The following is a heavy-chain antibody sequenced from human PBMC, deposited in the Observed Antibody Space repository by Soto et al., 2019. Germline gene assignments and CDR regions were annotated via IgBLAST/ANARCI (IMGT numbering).Heavy chain of an antibody. D-gene: IGHD2-21*02. V-gene: IGHV3-23*01. CDR1: GFTFSSYA. CDR3: AKFTVVTRWSDP. CDR2: ISGSGGST. J-gene: IGHJ5*02. Sequence: PGGSLRLSCAASGFTFSSYAMSWVRQAPGKGLEWVSAISGSGGSTCYADSVKGRFTISRDNSKNTLYLQMNSLRAEDTAVYYCAKFTVVTRWSDPWGQGTLVTVSS.